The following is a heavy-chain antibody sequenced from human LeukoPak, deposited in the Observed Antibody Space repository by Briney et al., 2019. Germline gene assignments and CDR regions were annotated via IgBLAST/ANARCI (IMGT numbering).Heavy chain of an antibody. Sequence: GGSLRLSCAASGFTFSSYAMSWVRQAPGKGLEWVSAISGSGGSTYYADSVKGRFTISRDNYKNTLYLQMNSLRAEDTAVYYCAKGDRFNYYDSSGYYSPKRDAFDIWGQGTMVTVSS. CDR1: GFTFSSYA. CDR3: AKGDRFNYYDSSGYYSPKRDAFDI. CDR2: ISGSGGST. D-gene: IGHD3-22*01. V-gene: IGHV3-23*01. J-gene: IGHJ3*02.